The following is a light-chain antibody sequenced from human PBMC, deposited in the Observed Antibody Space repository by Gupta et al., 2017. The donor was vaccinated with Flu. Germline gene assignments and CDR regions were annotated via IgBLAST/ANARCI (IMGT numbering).Light chain of an antibody. CDR2: DAA. V-gene: IGKV1-39*01. CDR3: QQSDSTPST. J-gene: IGKJ1*01. CDR1: QSIGKY. Sequence: DIQMTQSPSSLSASVGDRVTIACRASQSIGKYLIWYQQKPGRAPNLLIYDAASLQSGVPSRFSGSGSGTDFTLTISSLQPEEFAIYYCQQSDSTPSTFGQGTKVEIK.